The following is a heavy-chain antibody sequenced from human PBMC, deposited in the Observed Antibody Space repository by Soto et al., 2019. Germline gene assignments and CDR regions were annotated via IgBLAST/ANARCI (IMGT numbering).Heavy chain of an antibody. CDR3: ASTLGGAEDLQF. Sequence: QVQLVQSGAEVQKPGASVTVSCKASGSTFTGYYIYWVRQAPGQGLEWMGRINPNTGDTKFAQQFQGWVTMTTDTSINTAYMELRSLKSNDTAVYYCASTLGGAEDLQFWGQGTLVTVSS. V-gene: IGHV1-2*04. J-gene: IGHJ1*01. CDR1: GSTFTGYY. D-gene: IGHD3-16*01. CDR2: INPNTGDT.